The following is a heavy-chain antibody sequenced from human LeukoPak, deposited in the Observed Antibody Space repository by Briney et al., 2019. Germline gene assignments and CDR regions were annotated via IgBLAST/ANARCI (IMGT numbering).Heavy chain of an antibody. CDR1: GYTFTGYY. CDR2: IIPILGIA. D-gene: IGHD3-10*01. CDR3: ARVADYGSGSLLFDY. V-gene: IGHV1-46*01. Sequence: GASVKVSCKASGYTFTGYYMHWVRQAPGQGLEWMGRIIPILGIANYAQKFQGRVTMTTDTSTSTVYMDLRSLRSDDTAVYYCARVADYGSGSLLFDYWGQGSLVIVSS. J-gene: IGHJ4*02.